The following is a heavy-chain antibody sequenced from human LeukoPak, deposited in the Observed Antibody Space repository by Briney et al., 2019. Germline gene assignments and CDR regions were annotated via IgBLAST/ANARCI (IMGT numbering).Heavy chain of an antibody. CDR2: ISSSSFKI. CDR3: VRDPSYGSSWYYYMDV. D-gene: IGHD6-13*01. V-gene: IGHV3-48*04. CDR1: EFTFVRYA. J-gene: IGHJ6*03. Sequence: GGSLRLSCAASEFTFVRYAMNWVRQAPGKGREWGSYISSSSFKIGYADFVKGRFTISRDNSKNSLYLQMDSLRVEDTAVYYCVRDPSYGSSWYYYMDVWGKGTTVTVSS.